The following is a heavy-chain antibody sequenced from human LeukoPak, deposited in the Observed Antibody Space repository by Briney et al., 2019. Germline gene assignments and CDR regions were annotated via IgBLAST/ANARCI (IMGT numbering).Heavy chain of an antibody. J-gene: IGHJ4*02. CDR2: ISGSGGST. D-gene: IGHD6-13*01. CDR1: GFTFSSYA. Sequence: GGSLRLSCAASGFTFSSYAMSWVRQAPGKGLEWVSAISGSGGSTYYADSMKGRFTISRDNSKNTLYLQMNSLRAEDTAVYYCAKDRDSSSWFDYWGQGTLVTVSS. V-gene: IGHV3-23*01. CDR3: AKDRDSSSWFDY.